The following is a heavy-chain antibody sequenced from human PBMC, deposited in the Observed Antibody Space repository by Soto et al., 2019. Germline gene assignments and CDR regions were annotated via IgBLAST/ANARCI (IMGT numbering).Heavy chain of an antibody. CDR1: GGSVSSGSYY. J-gene: IGHJ4*02. CDR3: ARGDFWSGYYIDY. Sequence: SETLSLTCTVSGGSVSSGSYYWSWIRQPPGKGLEWIGYIYYSGSTNYNPSLKSRVTISVDTSKNQFSLKLSSVTAADTAVYYCARGDFWSGYYIDYWGQGTLVTVSS. V-gene: IGHV4-61*01. D-gene: IGHD3-3*01. CDR2: IYYSGST.